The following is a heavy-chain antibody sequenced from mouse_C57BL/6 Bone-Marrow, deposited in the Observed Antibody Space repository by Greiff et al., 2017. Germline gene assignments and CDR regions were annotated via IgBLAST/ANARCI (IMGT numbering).Heavy chain of an antibody. CDR1: GFTFSSYA. V-gene: IGHV5-4*03. D-gene: IGHD1-1*01. CDR3: ARAYYGSSSYYFDY. Sequence: DVKLVESGGGLVKPGGSLKLSCAASGFTFSSYAMSWVRQTPEKRLEWVATISDGGSYTYYPDNVKGRFTISRDNAKNNLYLQMSHLKSEDTAMYYCARAYYGSSSYYFDYWGQGTTLTVSS. J-gene: IGHJ2*01. CDR2: ISDGGSYT.